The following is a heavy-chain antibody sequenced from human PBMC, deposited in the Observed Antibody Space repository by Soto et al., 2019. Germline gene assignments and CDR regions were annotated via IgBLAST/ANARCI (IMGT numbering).Heavy chain of an antibody. J-gene: IGHJ4*02. CDR1: GFTVSSNY. Sequence: EVQLVESGGGLVQPGGSLRLSCAASGFTVSSNYMNWVRQAPGKGLEWVSIIYGAASTYYADSVKGRFTISRDNSKNTLYLHMNSLRAEDTAVYYCARDGPSRSRYYFDYWGQGTLVTVSS. CDR2: IYGAAST. CDR3: ARDGPSRSRYYFDY. V-gene: IGHV3-66*01. D-gene: IGHD6-13*01.